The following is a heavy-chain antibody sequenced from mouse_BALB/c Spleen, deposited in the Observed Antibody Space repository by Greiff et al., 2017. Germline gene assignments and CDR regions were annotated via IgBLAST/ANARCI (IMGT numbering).Heavy chain of an antibody. CDR3: ASLYDYAGYYAMDY. V-gene: IGHV1-82*01. D-gene: IGHD2-4*01. Sequence: QVQLQQSGPELVKPGASVKISCKASGYAFSSSWMNWVKQRPGQGLEWIGRIYPGDGDTNYNGKFKGKATLTADKSSSTAYMQLSSLTSVDSAVYFCASLYDYAGYYAMDYWGQGTTVTVSS. CDR2: IYPGDGDT. CDR1: GYAFSSSW. J-gene: IGHJ4*01.